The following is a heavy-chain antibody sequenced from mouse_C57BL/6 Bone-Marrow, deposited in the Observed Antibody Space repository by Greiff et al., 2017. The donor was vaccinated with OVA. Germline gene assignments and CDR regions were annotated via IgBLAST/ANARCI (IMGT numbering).Heavy chain of an antibody. Sequence: DVQLVESGGGLVQPGGSLKLSCAASGFTFSDYYMYWVRQTPEKRLEWVAYISNGGGSTYYPDTVKGRFTISRDNAKNTLYLQMSRLKSEDTALYYCARRPWYFDVWGTGTTVTVSS. CDR1: GFTFSDYY. CDR3: ARRPWYFDV. V-gene: IGHV5-12*01. J-gene: IGHJ1*03. CDR2: ISNGGGST.